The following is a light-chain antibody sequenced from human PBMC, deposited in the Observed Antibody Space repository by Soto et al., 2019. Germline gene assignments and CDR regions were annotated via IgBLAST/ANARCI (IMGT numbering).Light chain of an antibody. CDR2: DVS. CDR1: SSDVGGYNY. CDR3: CSYAGSYTLGV. Sequence: QSALTQPRSVSGSPGQSVTISCTGTSSDVGGYNYVSWYQQHPGKAPKLMIYDVSKRPSGVPDRFSGSKSGNTASLTISGLQAEDEAYYYCCSYAGSYTLGVFGTGTKLTVL. V-gene: IGLV2-11*01. J-gene: IGLJ1*01.